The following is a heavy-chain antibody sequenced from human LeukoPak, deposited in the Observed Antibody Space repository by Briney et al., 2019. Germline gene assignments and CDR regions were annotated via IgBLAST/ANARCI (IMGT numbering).Heavy chain of an antibody. D-gene: IGHD5-24*01. V-gene: IGHV3-23*01. Sequence: GGSLRLSCAASGFTFSDYAMTWARQAPGKGLEWVSSISGSGNSPYYADSVKGRATISRDNSKNTLYLQMNSLRADDTALYYCAKVGEMGALLGDAFGIWGQGTMVTVSS. CDR3: AKVGEMGALLGDAFGI. CDR2: ISGSGNSP. J-gene: IGHJ3*02. CDR1: GFTFSDYA.